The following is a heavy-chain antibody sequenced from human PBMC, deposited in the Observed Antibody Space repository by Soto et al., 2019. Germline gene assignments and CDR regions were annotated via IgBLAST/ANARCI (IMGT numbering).Heavy chain of an antibody. Sequence: ASVKVSCKASGYTFTSYYMHLVRQAPGQGLEWMGIINPSGGSTSYAQKFQGRVTMTRDTSTSTVYMELSSLRSEDTAVYYCATDILTGYLIDWGQGTLVTVSS. J-gene: IGHJ4*02. CDR3: ATDILTGYLID. CDR2: INPSGGST. CDR1: GYTFTSYY. D-gene: IGHD3-9*01. V-gene: IGHV1-46*03.